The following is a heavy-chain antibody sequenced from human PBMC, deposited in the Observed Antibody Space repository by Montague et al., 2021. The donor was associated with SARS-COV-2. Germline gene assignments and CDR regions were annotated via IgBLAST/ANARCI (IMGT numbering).Heavy chain of an antibody. J-gene: IGHJ4*02. V-gene: IGHV4-59*01. CDR3: ARDRQLYNSHSGFDS. CDR1: GDSITTTNW. CDR2: IFYSGST. Sequence: SETLSLTCTVSGDSITTTNWWSWIRQSPGKGLEWIGEIFYSGSTNYSPSLKSRITISVDTSKNQFSLRLTSVTAADTAIYYCARDRQLYNSHSGFDSWGQGILVTVSS. D-gene: IGHD3-3*01.